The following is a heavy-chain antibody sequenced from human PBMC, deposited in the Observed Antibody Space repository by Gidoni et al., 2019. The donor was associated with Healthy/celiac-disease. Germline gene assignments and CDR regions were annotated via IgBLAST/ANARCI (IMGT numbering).Heavy chain of an antibody. J-gene: IGHJ4*02. D-gene: IGHD6-19*01. CDR3: ARLEPLAVAGTGGGY. CDR2: IYYSGST. Sequence: QLQLQESGPGLVKPSETLSLTCTVSGGSISSSSYYWGWIRQPPGKGLEWIGSIYYSGSTYYNPSLKSRVTISVDTSKNQFSLKLSSVTAADTAVYYCARLEPLAVAGTGGGYWGQGTLVTVSS. CDR1: GGSISSSSYY. V-gene: IGHV4-39*01.